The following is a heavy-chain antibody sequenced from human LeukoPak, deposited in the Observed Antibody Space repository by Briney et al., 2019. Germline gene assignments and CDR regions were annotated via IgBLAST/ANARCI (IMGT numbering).Heavy chain of an antibody. CDR3: ARVYSNYYMDV. CDR2: IYQSGST. D-gene: IGHD6-13*01. Sequence: PSETLSLTCTVSAYSISSVYYWGWIRQPPRKGLEWIGSIYQSGSTYYNPSLKSRVTISVDTSKNQFSLKLNSVTAADTAVYFCARVYSNYYMDVWGKGTTVTVSS. J-gene: IGHJ6*03. CDR1: AYSISSVYY. V-gene: IGHV4-38-2*02.